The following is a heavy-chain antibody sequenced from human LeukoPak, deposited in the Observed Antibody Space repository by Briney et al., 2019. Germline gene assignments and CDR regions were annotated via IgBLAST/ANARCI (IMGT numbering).Heavy chain of an antibody. Sequence: GGSLRLSCAASGFTFSSYAMHWVRQAPGKXLEWVAVISYDGSNKYYADSVKGRFTISRDNSKNTLYLQMNSLRAEDTAVYYCAKLADGSGSYYVNHYYYGMDVWGQGTTVTVSS. D-gene: IGHD3-10*01. V-gene: IGHV3-30-3*02. CDR1: GFTFSSYA. CDR3: AKLADGSGSYYVNHYYYGMDV. CDR2: ISYDGSNK. J-gene: IGHJ6*02.